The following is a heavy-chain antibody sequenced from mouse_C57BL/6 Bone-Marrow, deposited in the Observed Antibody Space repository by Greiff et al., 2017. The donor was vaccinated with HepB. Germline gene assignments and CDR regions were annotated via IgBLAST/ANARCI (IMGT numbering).Heavy chain of an antibody. J-gene: IGHJ2*01. V-gene: IGHV1-26*01. Sequence: VQLQQSGPELVKPGASVKISCKASGYTFTDYYMNWVKQSHGKSLEWIGDINPNNGGTSYNQKFKGKATLTVDKSSSTAYMELRSLTSEDSAVYYCAREGLYSYYFDYWGQGTTLTVSS. CDR3: AREGLYSYYFDY. D-gene: IGHD2-1*01. CDR1: GYTFTDYY. CDR2: INPNNGGT.